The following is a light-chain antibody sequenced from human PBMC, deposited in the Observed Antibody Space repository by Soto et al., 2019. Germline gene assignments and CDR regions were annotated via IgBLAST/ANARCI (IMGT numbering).Light chain of an antibody. CDR3: QQRSNWPWT. Sequence: EIVLTQSPATLSLSPGERATLSCRASQSVRSNLAWYQQKPGQAPRLLIYDASNRATGIPGRFSGSGSGIDFTLTISNLEPEDFAVYYCQQRSNWPWTFGQGAKVEIK. J-gene: IGKJ1*01. CDR1: QSVRSN. CDR2: DAS. V-gene: IGKV3-11*01.